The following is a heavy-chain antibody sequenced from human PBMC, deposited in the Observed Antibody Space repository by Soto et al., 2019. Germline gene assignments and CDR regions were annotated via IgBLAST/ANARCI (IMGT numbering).Heavy chain of an antibody. V-gene: IGHV3-23*01. CDR1: GFTFSSQT. D-gene: IGHD5-12*01. J-gene: IGHJ4*02. CDR3: AKGARDVDS. CDR2: ISSSGST. Sequence: EVQLLESGGGLVQPGGSLRLSCAASGFTFSSQTMSWVRQAPGKGLEWVSVISSSGSTAYTDSVEGRFTISKDSSKNTLYLQLNSLRVEDTAGYYCAKGARDVDSWGQGTVVTVSS.